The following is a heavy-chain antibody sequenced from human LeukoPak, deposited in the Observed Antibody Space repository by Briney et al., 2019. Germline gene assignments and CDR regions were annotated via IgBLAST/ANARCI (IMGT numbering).Heavy chain of an antibody. CDR2: IRSKANSYAT. Sequence: GGSLRLSCAASGFTFSGSAMHWVRQASGKGLEWVGRIRSKANSYATAYAASVKGRFTISRDNSKDTLYLQMSSLRAEDTALYYCAKDHAWNWYFDLWDRGTLVTVSS. V-gene: IGHV3-73*01. D-gene: IGHD5-12*01. CDR1: GFTFSGSA. CDR3: AKDHAWNWYFDL. J-gene: IGHJ2*01.